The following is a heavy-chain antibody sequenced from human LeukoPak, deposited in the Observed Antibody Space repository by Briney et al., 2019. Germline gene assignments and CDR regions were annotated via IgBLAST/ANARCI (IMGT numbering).Heavy chain of an antibody. CDR3: AKDLAQWFGSSSYYYGMDV. CDR2: ISGSGSTT. Sequence: GGSLRLSCAASGFTFSIYDMSWVRQAPGKGLEWVSAISGSGSTTYYPDSVKGRFTISRDNSKNTLHLQMNSLRAEDTAVYFCAKDLAQWFGSSSYYYGMDVWGQGTTVTVSS. D-gene: IGHD3-10*01. J-gene: IGHJ6*02. CDR1: GFTFSIYD. V-gene: IGHV3-23*01.